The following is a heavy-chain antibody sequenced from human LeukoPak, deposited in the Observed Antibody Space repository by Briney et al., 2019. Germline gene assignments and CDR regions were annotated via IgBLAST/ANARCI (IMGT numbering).Heavy chain of an antibody. J-gene: IGHJ5*01. CDR1: GGSISSYY. CDR2: IHYSGST. V-gene: IGHV4-59*01. Sequence: PSETLSLTCTVSGGSISSYYWSWIRQPPGKGLEWLGYIHYSGSTNYNPSLKSRVTISPDTSKNQLFLKLNSVTAADTAVYYCARLVWLGESPGSWFDSWGQGTLVTVSS. D-gene: IGHD3-10*01. CDR3: ARLVWLGESPGSWFDS.